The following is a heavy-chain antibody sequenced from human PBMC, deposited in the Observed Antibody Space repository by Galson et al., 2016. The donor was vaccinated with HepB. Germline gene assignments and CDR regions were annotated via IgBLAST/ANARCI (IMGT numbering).Heavy chain of an antibody. CDR1: GFTFTSSA. D-gene: IGHD1-26*01. CDR3: SADYGWEREYAFDT. CDR2: IVFGSGDS. J-gene: IGHJ3*02. Sequence: SVKVSCKASGFTFTSSAVQWVRQARGQRLEWIGWIVFGSGDSSYAQKFHERVTITRDMSTSTAYMELRSLGSEDTAVYYCSADYGWEREYAFDTWGQGTMVTVSS. V-gene: IGHV1-58*01.